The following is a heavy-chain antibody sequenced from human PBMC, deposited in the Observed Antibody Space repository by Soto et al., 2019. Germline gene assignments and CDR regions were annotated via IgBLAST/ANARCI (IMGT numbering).Heavy chain of an antibody. CDR2: IYWDDDK. J-gene: IGHJ5*02. CDR1: GFSLSTTGVG. Sequence: QITLKESGPTLVKPTQTLTLTCTFSGFSLSTTGVGVGWIRQPPGKALEWLALIYWDDDKRYSPSLKSRLTINKDTTKNQVVLTMTNMDSVDTATYYCAHTTQSSGYKRASCRFDPWGQGTLVTVSS. D-gene: IGHD3-22*01. V-gene: IGHV2-5*02. CDR3: AHTTQSSGYKRASCRFDP.